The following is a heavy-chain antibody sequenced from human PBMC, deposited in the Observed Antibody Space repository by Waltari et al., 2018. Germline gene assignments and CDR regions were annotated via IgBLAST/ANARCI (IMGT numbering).Heavy chain of an antibody. CDR2: INHRGST. V-gene: IGHV4-34*01. CDR3: ARGRRRDGYNYSGAFDI. D-gene: IGHD5-12*01. CDR1: GGSFSGYY. Sequence: QVQLQQWGAGLLKPSETLSLTCAVYGGSFSGYYWSWIRQPPGKGLEWIGEINHRGSTKHNPSLKSRVTISVDTSKNQFSLKLSSVTAADTAVYYCARGRRRDGYNYSGAFDIWGQGTMVTVSS. J-gene: IGHJ3*02.